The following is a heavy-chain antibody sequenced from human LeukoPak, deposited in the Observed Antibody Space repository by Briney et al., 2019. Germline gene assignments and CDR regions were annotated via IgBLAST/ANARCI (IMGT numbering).Heavy chain of an antibody. V-gene: IGHV3-30*18. J-gene: IGHJ5*02. CDR1: GFTFSSYG. CDR3: AKDPQYYYDSSGYLDP. Sequence: GGSLRRSCAASGFTFSSYGMHWVRQAPGKGLEWVAVISYDGSNKYYADSVKGRFTISRDNSKNTLYLQMNSLRAEDTAVYYCAKDPQYYYDSSGYLDPWGQGTLVTVSS. D-gene: IGHD3-22*01. CDR2: ISYDGSNK.